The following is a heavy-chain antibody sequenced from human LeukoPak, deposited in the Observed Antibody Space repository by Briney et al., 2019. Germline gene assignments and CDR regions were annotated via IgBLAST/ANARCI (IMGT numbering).Heavy chain of an antibody. V-gene: IGHV1-18*01. Sequence: GASVKVSCKASGYTFTSYGISWVRQAPGQGLEWMGWISAYNGNTNYAQKLQGRVTMTTDRSTSTAYMELRSLRSDDTAVYYCARALSSSRAPQWELPFDYWGQGTLVTVSS. CDR1: GYTFTSYG. CDR3: ARALSSSRAPQWELPFDY. CDR2: ISAYNGNT. D-gene: IGHD1-26*01. J-gene: IGHJ4*02.